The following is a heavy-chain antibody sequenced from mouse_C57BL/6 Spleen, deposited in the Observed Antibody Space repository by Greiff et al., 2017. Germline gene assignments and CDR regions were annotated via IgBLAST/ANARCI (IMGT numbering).Heavy chain of an antibody. J-gene: IGHJ4*01. Sequence: QVQLKQSGPGLVQPSQSLSITCTVSGFSLTSYGVHWVRQPPGTGLEWLGVIWSGGSTDYTAAFISRLSISKDNSKSQVFFKMNSLQADDTAIYYCAKNYYGSSPLAMDYWGQGTSVTVSS. CDR1: GFSLTSYG. V-gene: IGHV2-4*01. CDR3: AKNYYGSSPLAMDY. D-gene: IGHD1-1*01. CDR2: IWSGGST.